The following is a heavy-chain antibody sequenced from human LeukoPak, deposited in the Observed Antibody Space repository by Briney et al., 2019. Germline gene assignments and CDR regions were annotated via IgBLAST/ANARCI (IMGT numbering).Heavy chain of an antibody. V-gene: IGHV3-23*01. CDR1: GFTFSSFP. D-gene: IGHD6-19*01. J-gene: IGHJ3*02. CDR3: AKRLFSSGWSAFDI. Sequence: PGGSLRLSCAASGFTFSSFPMTWVRQAPGKGLEWVSAILDSGAETYYADSVKGRFTISRDNPKNMVHLQMNSLRVEDMAVYYCAKRLFSSGWSAFDIWGQGTMVTVSS. CDR2: ILDSGAET.